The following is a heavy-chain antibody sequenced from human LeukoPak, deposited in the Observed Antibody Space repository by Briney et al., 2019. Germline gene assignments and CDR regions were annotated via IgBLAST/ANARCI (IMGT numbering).Heavy chain of an antibody. CDR2: INPNSGGT. V-gene: IGHV1-2*02. CDR3: ARAPGYSSGWYWAFDI. D-gene: IGHD6-19*01. Sequence: ASVKVSCKASGYTFTGYYMHWVRQAPGQGLEWMGWINPNSGGTNYAQKFQGRVTMTTDTSTSTAYMELRSLRSDDTAVYYCARAPGYSSGWYWAFDIWGQGTMVTVSS. CDR1: GYTFTGYY. J-gene: IGHJ3*02.